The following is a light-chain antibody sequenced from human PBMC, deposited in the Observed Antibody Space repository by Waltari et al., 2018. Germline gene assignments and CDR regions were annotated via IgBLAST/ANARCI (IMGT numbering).Light chain of an antibody. V-gene: IGLV2-14*01. CDR3: ISFTSSNTWV. Sequence: QSALTQPASVSGSPRQSITISCTGTSSDIGAYNYVSWYQQHSGKAPKLVIFGVSDRPTGVSNRFSGSKSGKTASLTISGLQAEDEADYYCISFTSSNTWVFGGGTRVTVL. J-gene: IGLJ3*02. CDR2: GVS. CDR1: SSDIGAYNY.